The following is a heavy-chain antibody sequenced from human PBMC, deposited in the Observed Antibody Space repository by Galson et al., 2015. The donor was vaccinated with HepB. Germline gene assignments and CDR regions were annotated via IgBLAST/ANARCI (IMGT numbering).Heavy chain of an antibody. J-gene: IGHJ4*02. D-gene: IGHD4-17*01. Sequence: SLRLSCAASGFTFSSYSMNWVRQAPGKGLEWVSYISSSSSTIYYADSVKGRFTISRDNAKNSLYLQMNSLRAEDTAVYYCARGFYGDYPSRWGQGTLVTVSS. CDR3: ARGFYGDYPSR. V-gene: IGHV3-48*01. CDR2: ISSSSSTI. CDR1: GFTFSSYS.